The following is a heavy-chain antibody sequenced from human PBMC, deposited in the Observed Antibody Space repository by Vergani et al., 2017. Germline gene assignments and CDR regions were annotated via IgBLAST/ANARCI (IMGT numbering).Heavy chain of an antibody. V-gene: IGHV4-59*01. CDR1: GGSISSYY. CDR2: IYYSGST. CDR3: ARDRGRRYCSGGSCYSDYGMDV. Sequence: QVQLQESGPGLVKPSETLSLTCTVSGGSISSYYWIWIRQPPGKGLEWIGYIYYSGSTNYNPSLKSRVTISVDTSKNQFSLKLSSVTAADTAVYYCARDRGRRYCSGGSCYSDYGMDVWGQGTTVTVSS. D-gene: IGHD2-15*01. J-gene: IGHJ6*02.